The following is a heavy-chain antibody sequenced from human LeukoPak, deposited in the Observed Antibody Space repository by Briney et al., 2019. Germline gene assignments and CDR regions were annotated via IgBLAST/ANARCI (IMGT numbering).Heavy chain of an antibody. D-gene: IGHD2-2*01. CDR2: ISAYNGNT. V-gene: IGHV1-18*01. Sequence: ASLKVSCKASGYTFTSYGISWVRQAPGQGLEWMGWISAYNGNTNYAQKLQGRVTMTTDTSTSTAYMELRSLRSDDTAVYYCARAPQDIVVVPAAELRYYYYYYMDVWGKGTTVTVSS. J-gene: IGHJ6*03. CDR3: ARAPQDIVVVPAAELRYYYYYYMDV. CDR1: GYTFTSYG.